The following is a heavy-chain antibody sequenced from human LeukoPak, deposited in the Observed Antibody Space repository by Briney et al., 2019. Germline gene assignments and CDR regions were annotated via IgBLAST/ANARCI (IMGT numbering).Heavy chain of an antibody. D-gene: IGHD2-15*01. CDR2: ISSSSSYI. CDR3: AREVVSDDAFDI. J-gene: IGHJ3*02. Sequence: GGSLRLSCAASGFTVSSYSMNWVRQAPGKGLEWVSSISSSSSYIYYADSVEGRFTISRDNAKNSLYLQMNSLRADDTAVYYCAREVVSDDAFDIWGQGTMVTVSS. CDR1: GFTVSSYS. V-gene: IGHV3-21*01.